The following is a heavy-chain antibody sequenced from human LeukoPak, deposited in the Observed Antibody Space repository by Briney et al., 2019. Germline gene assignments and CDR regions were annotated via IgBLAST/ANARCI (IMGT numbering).Heavy chain of an antibody. J-gene: IGHJ4*02. CDR3: AKDLYCSAASCYSDC. CDR2: ISDSGATT. D-gene: IGHD2-15*01. Sequence: GGSLRLSCAASGFSFSGYAMSWVRQAPGKGLEWVSGISDSGATTYYADSVKGRFTISRDNSKNTLYLQMNSLRAEDTAVYYCAKDLYCSAASCYSDCWEQGNLLTVSS. CDR1: GFSFSGYA. V-gene: IGHV3-23*01.